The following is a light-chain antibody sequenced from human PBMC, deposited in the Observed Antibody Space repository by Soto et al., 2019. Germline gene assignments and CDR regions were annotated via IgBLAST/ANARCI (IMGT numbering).Light chain of an antibody. CDR3: QQCNRYPIT. Sequence: DIQMTQSPSTLSGSVGDRVTITCRASQTISSWLAWYQQKPGKAPKLLIYDASSLESGVPSRFSGSGSGTEFTLTISSLQPDDFATYYCQQCNRYPITFGQGTRLEIK. CDR2: DAS. CDR1: QTISSW. J-gene: IGKJ5*01. V-gene: IGKV1-5*01.